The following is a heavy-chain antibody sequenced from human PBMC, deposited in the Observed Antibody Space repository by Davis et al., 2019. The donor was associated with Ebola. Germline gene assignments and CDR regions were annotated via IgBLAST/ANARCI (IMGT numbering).Heavy chain of an antibody. V-gene: IGHV1-24*01. Sequence: ASVHVSCKISGSPLRDFSMHWLRQAPGKALAWIGGINPEGGQPIYARAFEGRVTVTEDTSSDTAYMDFYSLQSDDSAMYYCAPLGGTSPPESFLMYWGQGTRVIVSS. CDR3: APLGGTSPPESFLMY. D-gene: IGHD4-23*01. CDR1: GSPLRDFS. J-gene: IGHJ1*01. CDR2: INPEGGQP.